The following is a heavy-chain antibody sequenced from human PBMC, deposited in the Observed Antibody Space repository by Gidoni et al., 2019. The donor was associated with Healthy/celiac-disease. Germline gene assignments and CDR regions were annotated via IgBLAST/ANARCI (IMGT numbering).Heavy chain of an antibody. Sequence: QVQLVESGGGLVKPGGSLSLSCAASGFTFSDYYMSWIRQAPGKGLEWVSYISSSSSYTNYADSVKGRFTISRDNAKNSLYLQMNSLRAEDTAVYYCAGQSYKKDFQHWGQGTLVTVSS. CDR2: ISSSSSYT. D-gene: IGHD3-10*01. V-gene: IGHV3-11*05. CDR1: GFTFSDYY. J-gene: IGHJ1*01. CDR3: AGQSYKKDFQH.